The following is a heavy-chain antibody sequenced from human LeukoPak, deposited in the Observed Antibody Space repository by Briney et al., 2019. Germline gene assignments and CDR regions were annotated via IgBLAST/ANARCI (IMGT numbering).Heavy chain of an antibody. CDR1: GCIFTSYW. V-gene: IGHV5-10-1*01. J-gene: IGHJ4*02. Sequence: KNGAPLQISCEGSGCIFTSYWIIWGRPLPGKGLEWMGRIDPSDSYINYSPPFQGHVTISGDKSISAAYLQWSSLKASDTAMYYCARQEWSIAAPLDYWGQGTPVTVSS. D-gene: IGHD6-6*01. CDR2: IDPSDSYI. CDR3: ARQEWSIAAPLDY.